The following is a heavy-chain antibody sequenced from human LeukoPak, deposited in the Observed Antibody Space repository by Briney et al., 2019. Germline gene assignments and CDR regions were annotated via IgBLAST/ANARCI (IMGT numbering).Heavy chain of an antibody. CDR1: GFSLRTSGVG. Sequence: SGPTLVNPTETLTLTCTFSGFSLRTSGVGVGWISQPPGKALEWLALIYWDDVKRYSPSLKSRLTITKDTSKNQVVLTMTNMDPVDTATYYCAHRDLYCSSASCYSADAFDLWGQGTMVTVSS. V-gene: IGHV2-5*02. D-gene: IGHD2-2*02. CDR3: AHRDLYCSSASCYSADAFDL. J-gene: IGHJ3*01. CDR2: IYWDDVK.